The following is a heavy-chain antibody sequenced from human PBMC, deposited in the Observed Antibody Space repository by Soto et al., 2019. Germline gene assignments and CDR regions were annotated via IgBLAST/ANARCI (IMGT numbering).Heavy chain of an antibody. CDR3: ARDSGKLGYCSGGSCSNWFDP. CDR1: GSTFSSYS. Sequence: PGASLRLSCAASGSTFSSYSMNWVRQAPGKGLEWVSSISSSSSYIYYADSVKGRFTISRDNAKNSLYLQMNSLSAEDTAVYYCARDSGKLGYCSGGSCSNWFDPWGQGTLVTVSS. V-gene: IGHV3-21*01. J-gene: IGHJ5*02. D-gene: IGHD2-15*01. CDR2: ISSSSSYI.